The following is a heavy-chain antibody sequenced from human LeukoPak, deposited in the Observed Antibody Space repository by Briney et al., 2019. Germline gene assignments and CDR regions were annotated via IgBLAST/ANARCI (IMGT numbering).Heavy chain of an antibody. CDR1: GYTFTSYA. V-gene: IGHV1-3*01. CDR2: INAGNGNT. CDR3: ARGSYGDGGLDY. D-gene: IGHD4-17*01. Sequence: ASVKVSCKASGYTFTSYAMHWVRQAPGQRLEWMGWINAGNGNTKYSQKFQGRVTITRDTSASTAYMELSSLRSEDTAVYYCARGSYGDGGLDYWGQGTLVTVSS. J-gene: IGHJ4*02.